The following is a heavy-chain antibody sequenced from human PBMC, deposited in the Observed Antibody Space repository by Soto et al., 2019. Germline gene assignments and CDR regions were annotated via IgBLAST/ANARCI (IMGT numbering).Heavy chain of an antibody. D-gene: IGHD3-3*01. Sequence: ASVKVSCKASGGTFSSYAISWVRQAPGQGLEWMGGIIPIFGTANYAQKFQGRVTITADKSTSTAYMELSSLRSEDTAVYYCACDVLRFLEWTNGYYHGMDVWGQGTTVTVSS. V-gene: IGHV1-69*06. CDR1: GGTFSSYA. J-gene: IGHJ6*02. CDR3: ACDVLRFLEWTNGYYHGMDV. CDR2: IIPIFGTA.